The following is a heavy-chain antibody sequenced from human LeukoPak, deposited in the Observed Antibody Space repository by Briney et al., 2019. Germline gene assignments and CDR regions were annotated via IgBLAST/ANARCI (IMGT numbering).Heavy chain of an antibody. CDR3: AGGIRGSYGTDY. D-gene: IGHD1-26*01. V-gene: IGHV3-74*01. CDR1: GSTFSSDW. J-gene: IGHJ4*02. CDR2: INPTGSTS. Sequence: GGSLRLSCVASGSTFSSDWMHWVRQAPGKGLVWVSRINPTGSTSNYEDSVKGRFTISRDNAKNTLYLQMNSLRAEDTAVYFCAGGIRGSYGTDYWGQGTLVTVSS.